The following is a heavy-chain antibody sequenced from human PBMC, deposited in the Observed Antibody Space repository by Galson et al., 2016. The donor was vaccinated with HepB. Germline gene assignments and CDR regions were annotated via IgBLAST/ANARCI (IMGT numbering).Heavy chain of an antibody. CDR1: GFTFSSHS. V-gene: IGHV3-30*03. Sequence: SLRLSCAASGFTFSSHSMHWVRQAPGKGLEWVAVISYDGNNKYYADSVKGRFTISRDNSKNTLYLQMNSLRAKDTAVFYCARDPVTTVTKWYFDLWGRGTLVTVSS. CDR3: ARDPVTTVTKWYFDL. J-gene: IGHJ2*01. CDR2: ISYDGNNK. D-gene: IGHD4-17*01.